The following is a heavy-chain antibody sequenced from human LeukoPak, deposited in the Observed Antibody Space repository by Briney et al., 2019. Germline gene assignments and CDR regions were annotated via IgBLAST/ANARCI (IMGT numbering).Heavy chain of an antibody. V-gene: IGHV3-21*01. CDR3: ARARSGYCSSTSCLFDY. CDR1: GFTFRSYS. D-gene: IGHD2-2*01. Sequence: GGSLRLSCAASGFTFRSYSMNWVRQAPRKGLEWVSSISSSSSYIYYADSVKGRFTISRYNAKNSLYLQMNSLRAEDTAVYYCARARSGYCSSTSCLFDYWGQGTLVTVSS. J-gene: IGHJ4*02. CDR2: ISSSSSYI.